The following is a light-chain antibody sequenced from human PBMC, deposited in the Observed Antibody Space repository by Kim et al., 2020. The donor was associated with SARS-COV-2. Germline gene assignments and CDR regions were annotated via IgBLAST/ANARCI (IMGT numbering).Light chain of an antibody. CDR3: QSADSSGTYV. CDR2: KDS. V-gene: IGLV3-25*03. CDR1: ALPEQP. Sequence: SPGQTSRNTCSGDALPEQPASWYQQKSAQAPFLVIYKDSERPSGIPERFSGSSSGTTVTLTISGVQAEDDADYYCQSADSSGTYVFGSGTKVTVL. J-gene: IGLJ1*01.